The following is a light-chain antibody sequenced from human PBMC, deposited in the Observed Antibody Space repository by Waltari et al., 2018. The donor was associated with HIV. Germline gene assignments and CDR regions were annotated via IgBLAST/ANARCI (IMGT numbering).Light chain of an antibody. CDR2: GAS. V-gene: IGKV3-15*01. CDR1: QSVSSN. J-gene: IGKJ1*01. CDR3: HQYNNWPPWT. Sequence: EIVMTQSPATLSVSPGERATLSCRASQSVSSNLAWYQQKPGQAPRLLIYGASTRATGIPARFSGSGSGTEFTLTISSLHSEDFAVYYCHQYNNWPPWTFGQGTKVEIK.